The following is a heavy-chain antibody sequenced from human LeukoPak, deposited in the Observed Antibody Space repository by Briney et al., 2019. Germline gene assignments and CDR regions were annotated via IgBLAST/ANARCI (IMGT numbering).Heavy chain of an antibody. CDR1: GYTFTGYY. Sequence: ASVKVSCKASGYTFTGYYMHWVRQAPGQGLEWMGWINPNSGGTNYAQKFQGRVTITRDMSTSTAYMELSSLRSEDTAVYYCAADLPADIVVVPAAIPELDVWGKGTTVTVSS. J-gene: IGHJ6*04. D-gene: IGHD2-2*02. V-gene: IGHV1-2*02. CDR3: AADLPADIVVVPAAIPELDV. CDR2: INPNSGGT.